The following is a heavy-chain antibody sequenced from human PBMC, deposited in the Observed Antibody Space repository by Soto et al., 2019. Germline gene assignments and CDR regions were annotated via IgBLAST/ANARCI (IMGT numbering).Heavy chain of an antibody. V-gene: IGHV3-30*03. J-gene: IGHJ4*02. D-gene: IGHD2-15*01. CDR2: ISHDGSSM. CDR3: MTTGSADHSDY. CDR1: GIFFSSYG. Sequence: QVHLVESGGGVVQAGRSLRLSCAVSGIFFSSYGMHWVRQAPGKGLEWVSLISHDGSSMFYADSVTGRFTNSRDNSMDIVVLQMSRLRPEDTALYYCMTTGSADHSDYLGQGTLVTVSS.